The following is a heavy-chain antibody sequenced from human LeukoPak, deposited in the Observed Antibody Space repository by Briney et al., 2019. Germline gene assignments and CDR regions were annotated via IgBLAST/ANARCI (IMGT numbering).Heavy chain of an antibody. CDR1: GFTFSSCG. D-gene: IGHD6-19*01. J-gene: IGHJ4*02. CDR3: VKEAVPRICDWYDY. CDR2: ISYEGRTI. Sequence: GGSLRLSCTASGFTFSSCGMHWVRQAPGKGLEWVAVISYEGRTIYYADSATGRFTISRDNSKNTLYLQMNSLRPEDAAVYYCVKEAVPRICDWYDYWGQGTLVTVSP. V-gene: IGHV3-30*18.